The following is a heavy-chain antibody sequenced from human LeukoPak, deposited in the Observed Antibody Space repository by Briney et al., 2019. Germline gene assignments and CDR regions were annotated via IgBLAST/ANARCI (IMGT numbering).Heavy chain of an antibody. CDR2: ISAYNGNT. CDR3: ARDNTDSSSWYTDFDY. CDR1: GYTFTSYG. J-gene: IGHJ4*02. D-gene: IGHD6-13*01. V-gene: IGHV1-18*01. Sequence: ASVKVSCKASGYTFTSYGISWVRQAPGQGLEWMGWISAYNGNTNYAQKLQGRVTMTTDTCTSTAYMELRSLRSDDTAVYYCARDNTDSSSWYTDFDYWGQGTLVTVSS.